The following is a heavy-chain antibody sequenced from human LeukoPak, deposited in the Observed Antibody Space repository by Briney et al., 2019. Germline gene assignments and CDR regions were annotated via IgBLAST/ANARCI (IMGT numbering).Heavy chain of an antibody. V-gene: IGHV4-59*01. CDR2: IYYSGST. J-gene: IGHJ4*02. D-gene: IGHD2-8*02. CDR1: GGSISSYY. CDR3: AGHHPRNTVDF. Sequence: SETLSLTCTVSGGSISSYYWSWIRQPPGKRLEWIGYIYYSGSTNYNPSLKSRVTISVDTSKNQFSLKLSSVTAADTAVYYCAGHHPRNTVDFWGQGTLVTVSS.